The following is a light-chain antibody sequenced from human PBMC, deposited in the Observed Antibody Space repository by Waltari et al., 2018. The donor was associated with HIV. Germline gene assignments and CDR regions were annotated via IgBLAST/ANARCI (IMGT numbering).Light chain of an antibody. J-gene: IGKJ4*01. CDR3: QQYNSYPLT. CDR1: QGISIY. V-gene: IGKV1-16*02. Sequence: DIQMTQSPSSLSASVGDRVTITCRASQGISIYLAWFQQKPGKAPNSLIYAASSLQSGVPSKFSGSRSGTDFTLTISSLQPEDFATYYCQQYNSYPLTFGGGTKVEIK. CDR2: AAS.